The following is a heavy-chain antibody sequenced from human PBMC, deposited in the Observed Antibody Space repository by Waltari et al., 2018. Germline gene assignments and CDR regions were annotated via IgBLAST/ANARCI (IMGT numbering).Heavy chain of an antibody. CDR1: GGSISSSNW. D-gene: IGHD5-12*01. CDR3: ARSGYERTLNFMNAFDI. J-gene: IGHJ3*02. Sequence: QVQLQESGPGLVKPSGTLSLTCAVSGGSISSSNWWSWVRQPPGQGLEWIGEIYHSGTTNDNPSIKSRVTISVDKSKNQFALKLSSVTAADTAVYYCARSGYERTLNFMNAFDIWGQGTMVTVSS. V-gene: IGHV4-4*02. CDR2: IYHSGTT.